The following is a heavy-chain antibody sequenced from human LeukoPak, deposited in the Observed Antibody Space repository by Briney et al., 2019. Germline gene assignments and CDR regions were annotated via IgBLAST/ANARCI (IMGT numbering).Heavy chain of an antibody. CDR2: ISSSSSHI. CDR3: ARRFGELEPAFDT. Sequence: GGSLRLSCAASGFTFRTYSMNWVRQAPGKGLEWVSSISSSSSHIYYADSVKGRFTISRDNTKNSLYLQMNSLRAEDTAFYYCARRFGELEPAFDTWGQGTMVTVSS. D-gene: IGHD3-10*01. V-gene: IGHV3-21*04. CDR1: GFTFRTYS. J-gene: IGHJ3*02.